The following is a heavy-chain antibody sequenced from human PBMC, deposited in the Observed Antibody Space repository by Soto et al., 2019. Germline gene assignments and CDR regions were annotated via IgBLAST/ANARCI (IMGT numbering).Heavy chain of an antibody. Sequence: SETLSLTCTVSGGSISSGGYYWSWIRQHPGKGLEWIGYIYYSGSTYYNPSLKSRVTISVDTSKNQFSLKLSSVTAADTAVYYCARARIAAGGLFDYWGQGTLVTVSS. CDR2: IYYSGST. CDR3: ARARIAAGGLFDY. V-gene: IGHV4-31*03. D-gene: IGHD6-13*01. J-gene: IGHJ4*02. CDR1: GGSISSGGYY.